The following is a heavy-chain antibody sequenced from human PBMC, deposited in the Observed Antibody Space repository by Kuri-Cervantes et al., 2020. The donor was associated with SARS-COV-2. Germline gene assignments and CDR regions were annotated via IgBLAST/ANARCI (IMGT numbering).Heavy chain of an antibody. V-gene: IGHV3-21*05. J-gene: IGHJ4*02. D-gene: IGHD3-10*01. CDR1: GFTFSSYS. Sequence: GESLKISCAASGFTFSSYSMNWVRQAPGKGLEWVSYISSSSSSYIYYADSVKGRFTISRDNAKNSLYLQMNSLRAEDTAVYYCARDSGSDYWGQGTLVTVSS. CDR3: ARDSGSDY. CDR2: ISSSSSSYI.